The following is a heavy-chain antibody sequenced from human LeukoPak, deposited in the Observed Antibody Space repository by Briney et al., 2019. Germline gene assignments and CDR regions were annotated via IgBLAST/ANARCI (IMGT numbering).Heavy chain of an antibody. CDR2: INPSGGST. V-gene: IGHV1-46*01. Sequence: ASVKVSCKASGYTFTSYYMHWVRQAPGQGLEWMGIINPSGGSTSYAQKFQGRVTMTRDTSTSTVYMELSSLRYEDTAVYYRARECRVAAAAPARDDYWGQGTLVTVSS. CDR3: ARECRVAAAAPARDDY. J-gene: IGHJ4*02. CDR1: GYTFTSYY. D-gene: IGHD6-13*01.